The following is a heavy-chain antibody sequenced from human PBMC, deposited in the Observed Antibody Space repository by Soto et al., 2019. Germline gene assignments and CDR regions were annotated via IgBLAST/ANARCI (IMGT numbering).Heavy chain of an antibody. CDR1: GYTFTSYG. CDR3: ARDYGDYSHDAFDI. V-gene: IGHV1-18*01. CDR2: ISAYNGNT. D-gene: IGHD4-17*01. J-gene: IGHJ3*02. Sequence: GASVKVSCKASGYTFTSYGISWVRQAPGQGLEWMGWISAYNGNTNYAQKLQGRVTMTTDTSTSTAYMELRSLRSDDTAVYYCARDYGDYSHDAFDIWGQGTMLTVSS.